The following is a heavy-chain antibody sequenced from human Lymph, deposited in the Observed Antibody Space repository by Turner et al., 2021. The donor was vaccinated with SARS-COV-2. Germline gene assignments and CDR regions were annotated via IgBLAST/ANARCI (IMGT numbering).Heavy chain of an antibody. CDR3: ARQRLTRYGMDV. J-gene: IGHJ6*02. Sequence: QLHLQESGPGLGKPPETLSPTCPFSGDSISSSSYYWGWIRQPPGKGLEWIGSIHYSGSTYYNPSLKSRVTISVDTSKNQFSLKLSSVTAADTAVYYCARQRLTRYGMDVWGQGTTVTVSS. D-gene: IGHD2-21*02. V-gene: IGHV4-39*01. CDR2: IHYSGST. CDR1: GDSISSSSYY.